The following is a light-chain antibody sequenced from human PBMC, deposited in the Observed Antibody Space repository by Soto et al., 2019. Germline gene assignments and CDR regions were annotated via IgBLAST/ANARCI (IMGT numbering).Light chain of an antibody. CDR3: SSYTSSSTLL. J-gene: IGLJ2*01. CDR1: SSDVGGYNY. Sequence: QSALTQPASVSGSPGQSITISCTGTSSDVGGYNYVSWYQQHPGKAPKLMIYEVSNRPSGVSNRSSGSKSGNTASLTISGLQAEDEADYYCSSYTSSSTLLFGGGTKVTVL. V-gene: IGLV2-14*01. CDR2: EVS.